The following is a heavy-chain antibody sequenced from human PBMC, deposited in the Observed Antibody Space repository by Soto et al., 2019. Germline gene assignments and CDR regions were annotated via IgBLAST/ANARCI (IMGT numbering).Heavy chain of an antibody. V-gene: IGHV1-18*01. CDR2: VRTYYGTT. Sequence: QVRLVQSGPEMKKRGPSVKLSCKTSGYIFTHYEIGWVRQAPGQGLVWMGWVRTYYGTTNYTQDLQDRVTMTADTSTTTAYLELRSLTFDDTAMYYCARLYSSSLWVRGSFFDHWGQGTLVTVSS. J-gene: IGHJ4*02. CDR1: GYIFTHYE. D-gene: IGHD3-10*01. CDR3: ARLYSSSLWVRGSFFDH.